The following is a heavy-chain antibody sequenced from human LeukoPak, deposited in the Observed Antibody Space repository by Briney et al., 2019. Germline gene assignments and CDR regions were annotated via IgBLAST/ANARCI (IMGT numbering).Heavy chain of an antibody. CDR1: GGSTSSSSNY. J-gene: IGHJ4*02. CDR3: ASHRYYYGSGPFDY. V-gene: IGHV4-39*01. Sequence: SETLSLTCTVSGGSTSSSSNYWGWVRQPPGKGLEWIGTIYYSGSTNYNPSLKSRVTISVDTSKNQFSLKVNSVTAADTAVYYCASHRYYYGSGPFDYWGQGTLVTVSS. CDR2: IYYSGST. D-gene: IGHD3-10*01.